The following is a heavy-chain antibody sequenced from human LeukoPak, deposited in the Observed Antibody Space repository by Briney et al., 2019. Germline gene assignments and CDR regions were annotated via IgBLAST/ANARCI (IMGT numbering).Heavy chain of an antibody. CDR2: INPNSGGT. V-gene: IGHV1-2*02. CDR3: ARDIAQYYYGSGSYD. D-gene: IGHD3-10*01. CDR1: GYTFTGYY. J-gene: IGHJ4*02. Sequence: GASVKVSCKASGYTFTGYYMHWVRQAPGQGLEWTGWINPNSGGTNYAQKFQGRVTMTRDTSISTAYMELSRLRSDDTAVYYCARDIAQYYYGSGSYDWGQGTLVTVSS.